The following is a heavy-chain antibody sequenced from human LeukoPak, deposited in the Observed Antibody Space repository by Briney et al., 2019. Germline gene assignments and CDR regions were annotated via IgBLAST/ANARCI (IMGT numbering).Heavy chain of an antibody. D-gene: IGHD3-10*01. CDR3: ARHRYYYGSGRRWFDP. CDR1: GGSISSSSYY. J-gene: IGHJ5*02. Sequence: PSETLSLTCTVSGGSISSSSYYWGCIRQPPGKGLEWIGCGYYNGRTSYNPALKRLVTISVHTSKNQFSLKLSSVTAADTALYHCARHRYYYGSGRRWFDPWGQGTLVTVPS. CDR2: GYYNGRT. V-gene: IGHV4-39*01.